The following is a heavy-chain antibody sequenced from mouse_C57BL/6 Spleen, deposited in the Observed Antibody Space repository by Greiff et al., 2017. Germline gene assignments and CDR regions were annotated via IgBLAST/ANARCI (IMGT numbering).Heavy chain of an antibody. V-gene: IGHV1-85*01. CDR3: ARRSTYAMDY. D-gene: IGHD1-1*01. CDR1: GYTFTSYD. CDR2: IYPRDGST. Sequence: VKLMESGPELVKPGASVKLSCKASGYTFTSYDINWVKQRPGQGLEWIGWIYPRDGSTKNTEKFKGKATVTVDTSSSTAYMELHSLTSEDSAVYFCARRSTYAMDYWGQGTSVTVSS. J-gene: IGHJ4*01.